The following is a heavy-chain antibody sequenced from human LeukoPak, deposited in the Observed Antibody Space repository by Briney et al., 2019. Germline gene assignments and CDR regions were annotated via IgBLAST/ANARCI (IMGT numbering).Heavy chain of an antibody. Sequence: ASVKVSCKASGYTFTGYYMHWVRQAPGQGLEWMGWINPNSGGTNYAQKFQERVTITRDMSTSTAYMELSSLRSEDTAVYYCAATRSVLRYFDYYYMDVWGKGTTVTISS. CDR2: INPNSGGT. V-gene: IGHV1-2*02. D-gene: IGHD3-9*01. J-gene: IGHJ6*03. CDR3: AATRSVLRYFDYYYMDV. CDR1: GYTFTGYY.